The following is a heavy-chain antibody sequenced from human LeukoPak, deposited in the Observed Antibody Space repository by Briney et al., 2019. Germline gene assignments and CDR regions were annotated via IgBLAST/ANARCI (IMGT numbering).Heavy chain of an antibody. Sequence: ASVKVSCKVSGYTLTELSMHWVRQAPGKGLEWMGGFDPEDGETIYAQKFQGRVTMTEDTSTDTAYMELSSLRSEDTAVYYCATPIFGVVIIREDAFDIWGQGTMVTVSS. CDR1: GYTLTELS. CDR3: ATPIFGVVIIREDAFDI. V-gene: IGHV1-24*01. D-gene: IGHD3-3*01. J-gene: IGHJ3*02. CDR2: FDPEDGET.